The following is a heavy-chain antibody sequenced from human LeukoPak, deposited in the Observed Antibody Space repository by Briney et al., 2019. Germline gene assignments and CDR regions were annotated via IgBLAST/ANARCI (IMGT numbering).Heavy chain of an antibody. J-gene: IGHJ4*02. D-gene: IGHD4-23*01. CDR2: ISSTSVI. CDR1: GFTFSGYN. CDR3: AREGDGGNSGFAY. V-gene: IGHV3-48*01. Sequence: PGGSLRLSCAVSGFTFSGYNMNWVRQAPGKGLEWIAYISSTSVIYYADSLKGRFTISRDNAKNSLYLQMNSLRVDDTAVYYCAREGDGGNSGFAYWGQGTLVIVSS.